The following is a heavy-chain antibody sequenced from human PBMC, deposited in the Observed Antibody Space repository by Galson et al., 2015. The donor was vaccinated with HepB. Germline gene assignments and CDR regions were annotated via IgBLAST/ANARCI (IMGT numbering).Heavy chain of an antibody. CDR3: ARGRSGTYYEGAYEY. CDR2: ISHSGTTT. V-gene: IGHV3-48*02. Sequence: SLRLSCAGSEFMLSDNSMTWVRQGPGKGLEWVSYISHSGTTTLYADSVKGRFTIARDNAKHSLYLQMSSLRDEDTAPYYCARGRSGTYYEGAYEYWGQGILVTVSS. J-gene: IGHJ4*02. D-gene: IGHD1-26*01. CDR1: EFMLSDNS.